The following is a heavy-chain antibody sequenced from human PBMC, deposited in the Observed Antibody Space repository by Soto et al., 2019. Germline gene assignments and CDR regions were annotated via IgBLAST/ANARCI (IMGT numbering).Heavy chain of an antibody. J-gene: IGHJ3*02. V-gene: IGHV3-30*18. CDR2: ISYDGSNK. CDR1: GFTFSSYG. CDR3: AKLEWDGDAFDI. Sequence: QVPLVESGGGVVQPGRSLRLSCAASGFTFSSYGMHWVRQAPGKGLEWVAVISYDGSNKYYADSVKGRFTISRDNSKNTLYLQMNSLRAEDTAVYYCAKLEWDGDAFDIWGQGTMVTVSS. D-gene: IGHD1-26*01.